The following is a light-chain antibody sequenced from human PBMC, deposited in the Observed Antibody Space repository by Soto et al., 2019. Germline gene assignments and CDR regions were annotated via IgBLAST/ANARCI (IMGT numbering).Light chain of an antibody. V-gene: IGLV1-51*01. J-gene: IGLJ2*01. Sequence: QSVLTQPPSVSAAPGQRVTISCSGSSSNIGTYSVSWYQQLPGTAPRLLIYDNNERPSGIPDRFSGSKSGTSATLGVTGLQTGDEADYYCRAWDSSLSAVVFGGGTKLTVL. CDR1: SSNIGTYS. CDR3: RAWDSSLSAVV. CDR2: DNN.